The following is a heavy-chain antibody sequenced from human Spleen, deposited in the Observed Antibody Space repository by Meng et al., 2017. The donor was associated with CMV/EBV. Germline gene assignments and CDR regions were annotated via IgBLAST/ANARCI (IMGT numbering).Heavy chain of an antibody. CDR2: IYYSGST. CDR1: GGSISSGGFY. Sequence: VQLQESGPGLGKPSKTLSLTGTVSGGSISSGGFYWSWIRQHPGKGLEWIGYIYYSGSTYYNPSLRSRVAISIDTSKNQFSLKLTSVTAADTAVYFCARTNYGDYNWFDPWGQGTLVTVSS. CDR3: ARTNYGDYNWFDP. J-gene: IGHJ5*02. V-gene: IGHV4-31*03. D-gene: IGHD4-17*01.